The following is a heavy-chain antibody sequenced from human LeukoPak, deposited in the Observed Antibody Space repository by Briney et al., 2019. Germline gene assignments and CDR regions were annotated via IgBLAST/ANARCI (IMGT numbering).Heavy chain of an antibody. CDR2: IKQDGSEK. Sequence: GGSLRLSCAASGFTFSSYWMSWVRQAPGKGLEWVANIKQDGSEKYYVDSAKGRFTISRDNAKNSLYLQMNSLRVEDTAVYYCAREEDTYYYDSSGYDDYWGQGTLVTVSS. CDR3: AREEDTYYYDSSGYDDY. D-gene: IGHD3-22*01. CDR1: GFTFSSYW. V-gene: IGHV3-7*01. J-gene: IGHJ4*02.